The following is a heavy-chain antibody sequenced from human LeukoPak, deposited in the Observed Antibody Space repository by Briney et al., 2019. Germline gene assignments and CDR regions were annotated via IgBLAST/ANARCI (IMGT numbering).Heavy chain of an antibody. CDR1: GFTFSSYA. CDR3: ARSPSWFGELLEYYFDY. V-gene: IGHV3-23*01. J-gene: IGHJ4*02. Sequence: PGGSLRLTCAASGFTFSSYAMSWVRQAPGKGLEWVSAISGSGGSTYYADSVKGRFTISRDNSKNTLYLQMNSLRAEDTAVYYCARSPSWFGELLEYYFDYWGQGTLVTVSS. D-gene: IGHD3-10*01. CDR2: ISGSGGST.